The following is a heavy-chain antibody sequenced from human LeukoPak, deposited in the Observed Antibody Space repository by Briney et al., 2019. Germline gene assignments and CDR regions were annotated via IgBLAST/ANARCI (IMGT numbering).Heavy chain of an antibody. J-gene: IGHJ4*02. CDR2: IYPGDSDT. Sequence: YWSWIRQPPGKGLEWMGIIYPGDSDTTYSPSFQGQVTISADKSISTAYLQWSSLKASDTAIYYCARQGILAAHSPDFWGQGTLVTVSS. D-gene: IGHD6-13*01. CDR3: ARQGILAAHSPDF. CDR1: YW. V-gene: IGHV5-51*01.